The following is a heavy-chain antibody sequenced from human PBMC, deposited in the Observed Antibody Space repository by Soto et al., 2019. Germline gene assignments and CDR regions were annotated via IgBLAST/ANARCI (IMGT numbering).Heavy chain of an antibody. V-gene: IGHV3-23*01. CDR3: ARLSPSSGPDY. D-gene: IGHD6-19*01. Sequence: GGSLRLSCAASGFTFSSYAMAWVRQAPGKGLEWVSTIRASGTSTYYADSVEGRFSISKDTSKNQVVLTMTNMDPVDTATYYCARLSPSSGPDYWGQGTLVTVSS. CDR1: GFTFSSYA. CDR2: IRASGTST. J-gene: IGHJ4*02.